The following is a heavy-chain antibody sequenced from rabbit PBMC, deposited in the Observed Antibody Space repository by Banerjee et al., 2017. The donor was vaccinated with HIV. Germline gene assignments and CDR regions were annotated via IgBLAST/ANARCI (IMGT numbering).Heavy chain of an antibody. CDR1: GFSLSSNYY. Sequence: QSLAESGGDLVKPGASLTLTCTASGFSLSSNYYMCWVRQAPGKGLELIACIYTSSGRTYYASWAKGRFTISKTSSTTVTLQMTDLTAADTATYFCARDLPISDGYSFDLWGPGTLVTVS. CDR2: IYTSSGRT. CDR3: ARDLPISDGYSFDL. J-gene: IGHJ4*01. D-gene: IGHD6-1*01. V-gene: IGHV1S40*01.